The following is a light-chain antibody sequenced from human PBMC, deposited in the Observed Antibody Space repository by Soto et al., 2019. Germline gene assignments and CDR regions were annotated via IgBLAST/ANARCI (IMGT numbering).Light chain of an antibody. CDR1: QSVSSN. CDR3: QQYNNWLKT. Sequence: EIVMTQSPATLSVSPGERATLSCRASQSVSSNLAWYQQKPGQAPRLLIYGASTRATGIPARFSGSGSGTELTITISSLQSEDFEVYYCQQYNNWLKTFGQGTKVDIK. J-gene: IGKJ1*01. CDR2: GAS. V-gene: IGKV3-15*01.